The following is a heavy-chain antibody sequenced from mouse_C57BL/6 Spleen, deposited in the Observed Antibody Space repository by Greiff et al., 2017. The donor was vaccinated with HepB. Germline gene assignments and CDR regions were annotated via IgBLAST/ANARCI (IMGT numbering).Heavy chain of an antibody. CDR2: ISDGGSYT. CDR1: GFTFSSYA. V-gene: IGHV5-4*03. D-gene: IGHD3-1*01. Sequence: EVKLVESGGGLVKPGGSLKLSCAASGFTFSSYAMSWVRQTPEKRLEWVATISDGGSYTYYPDNVKGRCTISRDNAKNNLYLQMSHLKSEDTAMYYCARGPRDYAMDYWGQGTSVTVSS. CDR3: ARGPRDYAMDY. J-gene: IGHJ4*01.